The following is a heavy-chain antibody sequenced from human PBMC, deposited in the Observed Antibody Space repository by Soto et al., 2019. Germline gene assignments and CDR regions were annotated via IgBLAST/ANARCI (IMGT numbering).Heavy chain of an antibody. Sequence: GGSLRLSCAASGFTFDDYAMHWVRQAPGKGLEWVSGISWNSGSIGYADSVKGRFTISRDNAKNSLYLQMNSLRAEDAALYYCAKSRTISSTYDFDYWGQGTLVTVSS. D-gene: IGHD2-2*01. V-gene: IGHV3-9*01. CDR3: AKSRTISSTYDFDY. J-gene: IGHJ4*02. CDR2: ISWNSGSI. CDR1: GFTFDDYA.